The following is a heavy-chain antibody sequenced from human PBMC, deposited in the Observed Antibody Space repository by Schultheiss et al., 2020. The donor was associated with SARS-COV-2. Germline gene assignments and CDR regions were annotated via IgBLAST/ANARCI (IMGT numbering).Heavy chain of an antibody. Sequence: ASVKVSCKASGYTFTGYYMHWVRQAPGQGLEWMGWIIPKSGGTNYAQKFQGRVTMTRDTSISTAYMELSRLRSDDTAVYYCARNLGVYYGMDVWGQGTTVTVSS. V-gene: IGHV1-2*02. CDR1: GYTFTGYY. CDR2: IIPKSGGT. D-gene: IGHD2-8*01. CDR3: ARNLGVYYGMDV. J-gene: IGHJ6*02.